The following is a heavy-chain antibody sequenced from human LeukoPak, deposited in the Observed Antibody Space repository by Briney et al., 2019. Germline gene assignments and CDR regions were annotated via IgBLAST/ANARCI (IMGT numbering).Heavy chain of an antibody. CDR2: IGTPGDT. V-gene: IGHV3-13*01. J-gene: IGHJ4*02. Sequence: GGSLRLSCAASGFTFSNYDFHWVRHSAGKGLEWVSAIGTPGDTYYADSVKGRFTISRENAKNSFYLQMNCLTVGDTAVYYCAREAALKTAGWYWLDYWGQGILVTVSS. D-gene: IGHD6-19*01. CDR3: AREAALKTAGWYWLDY. CDR1: GFTFSNYD.